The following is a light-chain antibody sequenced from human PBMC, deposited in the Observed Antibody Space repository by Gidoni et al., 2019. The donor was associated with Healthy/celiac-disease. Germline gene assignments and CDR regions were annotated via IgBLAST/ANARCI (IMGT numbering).Light chain of an antibody. CDR3: SSYTSSSSYV. Sequence: QSALTQPASVSGSPRPSISIACTGTSSDVGGYNSVPWYQQHPGKAPKLMIYDVSDRPSGFSNRFSGSKSGNTASLTISGLQAEDEADYYCSSYTSSSSYVFGTGTKVTVL. J-gene: IGLJ1*01. CDR1: SSDVGGYNS. V-gene: IGLV2-14*01. CDR2: DVS.